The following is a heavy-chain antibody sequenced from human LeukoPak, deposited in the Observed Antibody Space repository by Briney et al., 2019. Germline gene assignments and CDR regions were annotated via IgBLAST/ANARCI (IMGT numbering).Heavy chain of an antibody. J-gene: IGHJ4*02. CDR3: AKDGYSSGWYSNY. V-gene: IGHV3-7*03. Sequence: PGGSLRLSCAASGFTSSNYWMNWVRQAPGKGLEWVANIKEDGSVKYYVDSVKGRFTISRDNAKNSLYLQMNSLRAEDTAVYYCAKDGYSSGWYSNYWGQGTLVTVSS. D-gene: IGHD6-19*01. CDR1: GFTSSNYW. CDR2: IKEDGSVK.